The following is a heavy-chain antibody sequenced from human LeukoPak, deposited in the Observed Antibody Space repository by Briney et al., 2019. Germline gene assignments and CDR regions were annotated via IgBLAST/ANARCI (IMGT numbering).Heavy chain of an antibody. CDR3: ARDRNRYSYADGYYFDY. CDR2: IYPDGRT. V-gene: IGHV3-53*01. CDR1: GFTVSSNY. Sequence: PGGSLRLSCAASGFTVSSNYMSWVRQAPGKGLEWVSVIYPDGRTYYADSVKGRFTISRDNAKNSLYLQMNSLRAEDTAVYYCARDRNRYSYADGYYFDYWGQGTLVTVSS. J-gene: IGHJ4*02. D-gene: IGHD5-18*01.